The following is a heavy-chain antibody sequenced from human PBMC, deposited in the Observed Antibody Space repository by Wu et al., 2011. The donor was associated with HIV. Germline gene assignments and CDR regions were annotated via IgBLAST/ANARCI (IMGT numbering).Heavy chain of an antibody. CDR1: YTFSDYY. CDR3: ARWLACTSTACYTSTPHFDY. V-gene: IGHV1-2*02. D-gene: IGHD2-2*02. J-gene: IGHJ4*02. Sequence: YTFSDYYMHWVRQAPGQGLEWMGWINPDSGATNYAQQFQGRVTMTGDTSISTAYMELSRLRSDDTAVYYCARWLACTSTACYTSTPHFDYWGQGTLVTVSS. CDR2: INPDSGAT.